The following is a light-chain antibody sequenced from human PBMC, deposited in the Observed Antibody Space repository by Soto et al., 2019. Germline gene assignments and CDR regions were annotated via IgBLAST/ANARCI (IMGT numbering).Light chain of an antibody. V-gene: IGKV3-15*01. CDR1: ESVHRN. Sequence: EMVMTQSPATLSVSPGVRVTLSCRASESVHRNLAWYQQKPGQGPSLLIYYASTRATGVPDRFTGSGSGTEYTLTISSLHSEDFGVYHCQHYSNSPPTFGLGTKVEIK. CDR2: YAS. J-gene: IGKJ3*01. CDR3: QHYSNSPPT.